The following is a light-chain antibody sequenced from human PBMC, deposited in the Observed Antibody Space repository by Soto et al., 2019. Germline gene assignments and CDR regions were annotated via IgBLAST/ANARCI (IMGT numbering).Light chain of an antibody. J-gene: IGKJ1*01. CDR1: QSIITY. V-gene: IGKV1-39*01. CDR2: DAS. Sequence: DVQMTQSPSSLSTSVGDRVTITCRASQSIITYLSWYQLRPGKAPKLLVYDASKLYSGVPSRFSGNGAEPYFTLTISSLQPEDFAIYSCQRMDIVPPTCGEGIKVEIK. CDR3: QRMDIVPPT.